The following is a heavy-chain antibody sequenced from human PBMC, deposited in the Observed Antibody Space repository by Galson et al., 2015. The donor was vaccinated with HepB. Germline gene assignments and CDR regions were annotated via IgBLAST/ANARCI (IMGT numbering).Heavy chain of an antibody. CDR3: ATALQMVTALDY. Sequence: SVTVSCKVSGYTLTELSMHWVRQAPGKGLEWMGGFDPEDGETIYAQKFQGRVTMTEDTSTDTAYMELSSLRSEDTAVYYCATALQMVTALDYWGQGTLVTVSS. D-gene: IGHD2-21*02. CDR2: FDPEDGET. J-gene: IGHJ4*02. CDR1: GYTLTELS. V-gene: IGHV1-24*01.